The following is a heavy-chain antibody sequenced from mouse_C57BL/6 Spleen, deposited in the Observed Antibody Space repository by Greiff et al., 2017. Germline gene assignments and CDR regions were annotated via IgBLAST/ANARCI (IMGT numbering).Heavy chain of an antibody. CDR1: GYTFTSYW. D-gene: IGHD1-1*01. CDR2: IHPNSGST. Sequence: VQLQQPGAELVKPGASVKLSCKASGYTFTSYWMNWVKQRPGQGLEWIGMIHPNSGSTNYNEKFKSKATLTVDKSSSTAYMQRSSLTSEDSAVYYCAGDYYGSSHWYFDVWGTGTTVTVSS. CDR3: AGDYYGSSHWYFDV. V-gene: IGHV1-64*01. J-gene: IGHJ1*03.